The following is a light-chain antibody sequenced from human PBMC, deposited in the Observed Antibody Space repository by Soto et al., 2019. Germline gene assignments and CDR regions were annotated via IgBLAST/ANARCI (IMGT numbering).Light chain of an antibody. V-gene: IGLV2-23*02. Sequence: QLVLTQPASVSGSPEQSITISCIGTSSDVGSYNLVSWYQQHPGKAPKVLIYEVSERPSGVSNRFSGSKSGNTASLTISGLQAEDEAEYYCCSYAGSRTHVLFGGGTQLTVL. CDR1: SSDVGSYNL. CDR2: EVS. J-gene: IGLJ2*01. CDR3: CSYAGSRTHVL.